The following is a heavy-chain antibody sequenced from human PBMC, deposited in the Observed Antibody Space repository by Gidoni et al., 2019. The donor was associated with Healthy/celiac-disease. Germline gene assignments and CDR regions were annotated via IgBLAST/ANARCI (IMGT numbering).Heavy chain of an antibody. CDR2: ISYDGSNK. Sequence: RLSCAASGFTFSSYGMHWVRQAPGKGLEWVAVISYDGSNKYYADSVKGRFTISRDNSKNTLYLQMNSLRAEDTAVYYCAKSLLGYCSGGSCSTVDYWGQGTLVTVSS. J-gene: IGHJ4*02. CDR3: AKSLLGYCSGGSCSTVDY. V-gene: IGHV3-30*18. D-gene: IGHD2-15*01. CDR1: GFTFSSYG.